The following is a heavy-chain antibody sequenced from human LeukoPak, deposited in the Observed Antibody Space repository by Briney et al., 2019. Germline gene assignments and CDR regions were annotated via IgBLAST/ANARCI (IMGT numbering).Heavy chain of an antibody. Sequence: PGRSLGLSCAASGFTFSSYAMHWVRQAPGKGLEWVAVISYDGSNKYYADSVKGRFTISRDNSKNTLYLQMNSLRAEDSAVYYCARGAAHDYWGQGTLVTVSS. D-gene: IGHD6-25*01. CDR3: ARGAAHDY. CDR2: ISYDGSNK. CDR1: GFTFSSYA. J-gene: IGHJ4*02. V-gene: IGHV3-30*04.